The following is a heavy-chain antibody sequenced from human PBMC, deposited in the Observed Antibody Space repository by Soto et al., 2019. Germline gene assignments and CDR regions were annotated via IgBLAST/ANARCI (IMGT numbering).Heavy chain of an antibody. CDR2: IWYDGSNK. D-gene: IGHD3-9*01. V-gene: IGHV3-33*01. CDR1: GFTFSSYG. J-gene: IGHJ3*02. Sequence: QVQLVESGGGVVQPGRSLRLSCAASGFTFSSYGMHWVRQAPGKGLEWVAVIWYDGSNKYYADSVKGRFTISRDNSKNTLYLQMNSLRAEDTAVYYCARAQPGYDTGAFDIWGQGTMVTVSS. CDR3: ARAQPGYDTGAFDI.